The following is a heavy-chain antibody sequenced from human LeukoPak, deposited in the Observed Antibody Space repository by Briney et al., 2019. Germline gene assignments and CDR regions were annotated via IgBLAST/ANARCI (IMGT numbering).Heavy chain of an antibody. CDR1: GGSISSHY. J-gene: IGHJ6*03. V-gene: IGHV4-59*11. Sequence: SETLSLTCTVSGGSISSHYWSWIRQPPGKGLEWIWYIYYSGSTNYNPSLKSRVTISVDTSKNQFSLKLSSVTAADTAVYYCARTLRMGRYYYYYYMDVWGKGTTVTVSS. CDR2: IYYSGST. D-gene: IGHD1-26*01. CDR3: ARTLRMGRYYYYYYMDV.